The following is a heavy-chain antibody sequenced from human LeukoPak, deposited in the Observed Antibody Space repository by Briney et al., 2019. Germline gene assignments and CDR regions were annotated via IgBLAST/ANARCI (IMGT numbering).Heavy chain of an antibody. CDR1: GYTFTTYG. V-gene: IGHV1-18*01. CDR2: ISPYSGNT. CDR3: ARYYDYVRAHFDP. Sequence: ASVKVSCKASGYTFTTYGISWVLQPPGQRLEWMGWISPYSGNTNYAQKLQGRLTMTTDTSTSTAYMELRSLSSDDTAIYSCARYYDYVRAHFDPWGQGTLVTVSS. D-gene: IGHD3-16*01. J-gene: IGHJ5*02.